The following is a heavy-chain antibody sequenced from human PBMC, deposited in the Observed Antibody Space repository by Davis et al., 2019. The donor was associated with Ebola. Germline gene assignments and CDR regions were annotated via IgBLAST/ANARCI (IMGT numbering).Heavy chain of an antibody. CDR3: VRDYNDGIGRFDY. J-gene: IGHJ4*02. V-gene: IGHV3-30*04. D-gene: IGHD3-16*01. CDR2: IAYDGRYE. Sequence: SLKISCAVSGITFSRYAMHWLRQAPGKGLEWVTRIAYDGRYESYAESVKGRFTISRDNSKSTLYLQMNSLRLEDTAVYYCVRDYNDGIGRFDYWGQGTLVTVSS. CDR1: GITFSRYA.